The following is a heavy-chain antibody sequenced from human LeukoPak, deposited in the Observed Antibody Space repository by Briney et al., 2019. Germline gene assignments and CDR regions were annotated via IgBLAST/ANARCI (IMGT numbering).Heavy chain of an antibody. V-gene: IGHV3-23*01. CDR3: AKDRDDYMDV. Sequence: GGSLRLSCAASGFTVSSNYMSWVRQAPGKGLEWVSAISGSGGSTYYADSVKGRFTISRDNSKNTLYLQMNSLRAEDTAVYYCAKDRDDYMDVWGKGTTVTVSS. CDR2: ISGSGGST. CDR1: GFTVSSNY. J-gene: IGHJ6*03.